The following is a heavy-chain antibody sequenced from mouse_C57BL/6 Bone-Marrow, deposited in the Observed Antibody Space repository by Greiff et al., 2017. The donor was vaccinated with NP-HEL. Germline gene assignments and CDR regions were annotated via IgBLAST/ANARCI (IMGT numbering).Heavy chain of an antibody. CDR1: GFNIKNTY. V-gene: IGHV14-3*01. D-gene: IGHD1-1*01. CDR2: IDPANGNT. Sequence: VQLQQSVAELVRPGASVKLSCTASGFNIKNTYMPWVKQRPEQGLEWIGRIDPANGNTKYAPKFQGKATITADTSSNTAYLQLSSLTSEDTAIYYCARPRYYYGSSENAMDYWGQGTSVTVSS. CDR3: ARPRYYYGSSENAMDY. J-gene: IGHJ4*01.